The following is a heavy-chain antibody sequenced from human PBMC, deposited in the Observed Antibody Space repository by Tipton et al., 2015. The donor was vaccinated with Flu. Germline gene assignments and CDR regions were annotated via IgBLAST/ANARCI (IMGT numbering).Heavy chain of an antibody. CDR3: TTDGSSSDFDY. CDR2: IKSKTDGGTT. Sequence: SLRLSCAASGFTFSDAWMSWVRQAPGKGLEWVGRIKSKTDGGTTDYAAPVKGRFTISRDDSKNTLYLQMNSLKTEDTAVYYCTTDGSSSDFDYWGQGTLVTVSS. CDR1: GFTFSDAW. J-gene: IGHJ4*02. D-gene: IGHD6-6*01. V-gene: IGHV3-15*01.